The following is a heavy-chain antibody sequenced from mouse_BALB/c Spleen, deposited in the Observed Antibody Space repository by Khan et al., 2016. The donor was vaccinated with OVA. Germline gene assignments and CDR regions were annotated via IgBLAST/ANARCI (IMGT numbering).Heavy chain of an antibody. CDR2: INYSGST. D-gene: IGHD3-3*01. CDR1: GYSLTSNYA. V-gene: IGHV3-2*02. Sequence: EVQLQESGPGLVKPSQSLSLTCTVAGYSLTSNYAWNWIRQFPGNKLEWMGYINYSGSTSYTPSLKSRISITRDTSKNQFFLQLNSVTTEDTARYFCARGRAYWGQGTLVTVSA. J-gene: IGHJ3*01. CDR3: ARGRAY.